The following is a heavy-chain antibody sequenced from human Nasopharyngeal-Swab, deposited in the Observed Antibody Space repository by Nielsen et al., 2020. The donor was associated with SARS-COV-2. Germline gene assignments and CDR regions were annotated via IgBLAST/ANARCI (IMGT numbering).Heavy chain of an antibody. D-gene: IGHD3-22*01. V-gene: IGHV1-46*01. CDR3: ARALGDYYDSSVATGPDAFDI. Sequence: VKVSCKASGYTFTSYYMHWVRQAPGQGLEWMGIINPSGGSTSYAQKFQGRVTMTRDTSTSTVYMELSSLRSEDTAVYYCARALGDYYDSSVATGPDAFDIWGQGTMVTVSS. CDR1: GYTFTSYY. CDR2: INPSGGST. J-gene: IGHJ3*02.